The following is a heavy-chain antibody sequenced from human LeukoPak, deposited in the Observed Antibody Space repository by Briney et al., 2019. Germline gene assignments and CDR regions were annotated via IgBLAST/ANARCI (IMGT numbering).Heavy chain of an antibody. J-gene: IGHJ6*02. V-gene: IGHV3-7*03. D-gene: IGHD2-2*01. Sequence: PGGSLRLSCAASGFTFSSYWMGWVRQAPGKGLEWVANIKQDGSEKYYVDSVKGRFTISRDNAKNSLYLQMNSLRAEDTAVYYCARLQDQLLMSYGMDVWGQGTTVTVSS. CDR1: GFTFSSYW. CDR2: IKQDGSEK. CDR3: ARLQDQLLMSYGMDV.